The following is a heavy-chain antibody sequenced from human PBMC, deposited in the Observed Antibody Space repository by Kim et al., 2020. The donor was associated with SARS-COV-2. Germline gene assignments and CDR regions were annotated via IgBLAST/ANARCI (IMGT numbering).Heavy chain of an antibody. J-gene: IGHJ3*01. D-gene: IGHD3-22*01. CDR3: ARLPTYDSYDAAFDV. CDR1: GYTFSNYY. Sequence: ASVKVSCKASGYTFSNYYMHWVRQAPGQGLEWMGIINPTSGDTSYAQKFQGRITMTGDMSTSTVFMDVSSLRSEDTAVYYCARLPTYDSYDAAFDVWAKGQWSPSLQ. V-gene: IGHV1-46*01. CDR2: INPTSGDT.